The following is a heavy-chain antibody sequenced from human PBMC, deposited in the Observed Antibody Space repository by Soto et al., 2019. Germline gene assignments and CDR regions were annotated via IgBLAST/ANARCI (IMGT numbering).Heavy chain of an antibody. CDR2: IYYSGST. Sequence: SETLSLTCTVSGGSISSYYWSWIRQPPGKGLEWIGYIYYSGSTNYNPSLKSRVTISVDTSKNQFSLKLSSVTAADTAVYYFARHRQNPSGWYYYFDYWGQGTLVTVSS. CDR3: ARHRQNPSGWYYYFDY. J-gene: IGHJ4*02. V-gene: IGHV4-59*08. CDR1: GGSISSYY. D-gene: IGHD6-19*01.